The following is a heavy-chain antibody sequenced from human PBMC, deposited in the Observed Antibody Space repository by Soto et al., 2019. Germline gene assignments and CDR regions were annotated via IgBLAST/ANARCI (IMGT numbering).Heavy chain of an antibody. Sequence: QVQLVESGGGVVQPGGSLRLSCVASGFTFSAYSMHWVRQAPGKGLEWVAVVGNDGTTVIYGESVKGRFSISRDSSKNTLYLQMNGLRPEDTADYYCAKEKGHDIWYFDFWGQGTLVTVSS. CDR1: GFTFSAYS. CDR3: AKEKGHDIWYFDF. CDR2: VGNDGTTV. V-gene: IGHV3-30*18. J-gene: IGHJ4*02. D-gene: IGHD1-1*01.